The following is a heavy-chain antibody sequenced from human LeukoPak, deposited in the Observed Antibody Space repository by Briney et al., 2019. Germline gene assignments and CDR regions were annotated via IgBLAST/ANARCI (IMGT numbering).Heavy chain of an antibody. CDR2: FGTRSSSI. CDR3: ARERDEGFDY. Sequence: GGSLRLSCAASGFIFSTTWMNWVRQAPGKGLEWVSSFGTRSSSIYYADSVKGRFTISRDNARNSLYLQMNSLKAEDTAVYYCARERDEGFDYWGQGTLVTVSS. CDR1: GFIFSTTW. J-gene: IGHJ4*02. V-gene: IGHV3-21*01. D-gene: IGHD5-24*01.